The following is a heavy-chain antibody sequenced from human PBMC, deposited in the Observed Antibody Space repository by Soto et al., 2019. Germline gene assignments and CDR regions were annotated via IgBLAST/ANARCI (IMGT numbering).Heavy chain of an antibody. CDR1: GFTFSNYA. CDR2: ISGSGGST. V-gene: IGHV3-23*01. J-gene: IGHJ4*02. Sequence: EVQLLESAGSLVQPGGSLRLSCAASGFTFSNYAVTWVRQAPGKGLEWVSTISGSGGSTYYADSVKGRFTISRDNSKNTLYLQMNSLSAEDTAVYYCAKDQGSSWYEIDYWGQGTLVTVSS. D-gene: IGHD6-13*01. CDR3: AKDQGSSWYEIDY.